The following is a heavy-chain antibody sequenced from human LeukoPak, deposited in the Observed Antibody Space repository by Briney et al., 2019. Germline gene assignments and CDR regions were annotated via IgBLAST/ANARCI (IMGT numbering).Heavy chain of an antibody. D-gene: IGHD3-9*01. CDR1: GYTFTSYY. J-gene: IGHJ4*02. CDR3: ARGRRTYYDISTGYFTY. Sequence: ASVKVSCKASGYTFTSYYMHWVRQAPGQGLEWMGIINPSGGSTSYAQKFQGRVTMTRDTSTSTVYIELSSLRSEDTAVYYCARGRRTYYDISTGYFTYWGQGTLVTVSS. CDR2: INPSGGST. V-gene: IGHV1-46*01.